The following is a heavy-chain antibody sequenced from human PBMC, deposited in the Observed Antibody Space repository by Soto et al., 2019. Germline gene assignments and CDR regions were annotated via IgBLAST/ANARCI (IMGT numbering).Heavy chain of an antibody. CDR3: AKSSDYGDLPGLGYADL. CDR2: ISGSGGST. J-gene: IGHJ2*01. CDR1: GFTFSSYA. V-gene: IGHV3-23*01. Sequence: EVQLLESGGGLVQPGGSLRLSCAASGFTFSSYAMSWVRQAPGKGLEWVSAISGSGGSTYYADSVKGRFTISRDNSKNTLYLQMNSWRAEDTAVYYCAKSSDYGDLPGLGYADLWGRGTLVTVSS. D-gene: IGHD4-17*01.